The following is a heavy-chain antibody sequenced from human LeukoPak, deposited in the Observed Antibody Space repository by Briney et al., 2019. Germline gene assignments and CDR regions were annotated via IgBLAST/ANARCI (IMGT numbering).Heavy chain of an antibody. J-gene: IGHJ4*02. CDR2: IYYRGST. D-gene: IGHD3-3*01. CDR3: AIRFLEWFPFDY. Sequence: SETLSLTCTVSGGSISSSSYYWGWIRQPPGKGLEWIGSIYYRGSTYYNPSLKSRVTISVDTSKNQFSLKLSSVTAADTAVYYCAIRFLEWFPFDYWGQGTLVTVSS. CDR1: GGSISSSSYY. V-gene: IGHV4-39*01.